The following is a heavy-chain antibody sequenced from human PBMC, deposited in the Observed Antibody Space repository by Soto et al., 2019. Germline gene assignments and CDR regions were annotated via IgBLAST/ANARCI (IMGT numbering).Heavy chain of an antibody. CDR2: INPLFGTA. D-gene: IGHD2-21*02. Sequence: QVYLVQSGAEVKKPGSSVKISCKASGGIFSSNTINWVRQAAGQGLEWMGGINPLFGTANYAEKFQGRVTITTDKSTKKENIELSSLRSDDNAVYYCASTAACGGDCDAVASWGQGTLVTVSS. CDR1: GGIFSSNT. V-gene: IGHV1-69*06. CDR3: ASTAACGGDCDAVAS. J-gene: IGHJ5*02.